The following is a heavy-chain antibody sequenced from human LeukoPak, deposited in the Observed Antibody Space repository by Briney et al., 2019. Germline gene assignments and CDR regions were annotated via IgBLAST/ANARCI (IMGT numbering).Heavy chain of an antibody. Sequence: SVKVSFKCSGCTFSSYAISWVRQAPGQGLEWMGGTIPIFGTANYAQKFQGRVTITADESTSTAYMELSSLRSEDTAVYYCARARCSSTSCYSQYDGMDVWGKGTTVTVSS. J-gene: IGHJ6*04. D-gene: IGHD2-2*01. V-gene: IGHV1-69*01. CDR1: GCTFSSYA. CDR2: TIPIFGTA. CDR3: ARARCSSTSCYSQYDGMDV.